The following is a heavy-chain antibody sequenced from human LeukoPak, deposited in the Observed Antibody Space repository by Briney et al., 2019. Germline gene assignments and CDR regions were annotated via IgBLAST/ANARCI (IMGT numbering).Heavy chain of an antibody. CDR3: AKDLTGYYYGMDV. V-gene: IGHV3-30*18. D-gene: IGHD2-8*02. CDR2: ISYDGSNK. Sequence: GGSLRLSRAASGFTFSTYGMHRVRQAPGKGLEWVAVISYDGSNKYCADSVKGRFTISRDNSKNTLYLQMNSLRAEDTAVYYCAKDLTGYYYGMDVWGQGTTVTVSS. CDR1: GFTFSTYG. J-gene: IGHJ6*02.